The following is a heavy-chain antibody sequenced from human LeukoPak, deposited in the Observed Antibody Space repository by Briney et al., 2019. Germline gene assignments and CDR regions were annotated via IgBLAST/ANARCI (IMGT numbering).Heavy chain of an antibody. CDR1: GGSFSGYY. D-gene: IGHD5-18*01. Sequence: SETLSLTCAVYGGSFSGYYWSWIRQPPGKGLEWIGEINHSGSTNYNPSLKSRVTISVDTSKNQFSLKLSSVTAADTAVYYCARGLDTAMADSWGQGTPVTVSS. CDR3: ARGLDTAMADS. V-gene: IGHV4-34*01. CDR2: INHSGST. J-gene: IGHJ4*02.